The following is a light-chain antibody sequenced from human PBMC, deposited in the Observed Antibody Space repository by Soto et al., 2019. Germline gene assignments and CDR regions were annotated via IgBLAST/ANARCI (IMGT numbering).Light chain of an antibody. CDR3: QQYNNWPIT. CDR1: QSVSSN. Sequence: VLTQSPGTLSVSPGETATLSCRASQSVSSNLAWYQQKPGQAPRLLIYRASTRTTGIPARFSGSGSGTEFTLTINSLQSEDFAVYYCQQYNNWPITFGQGTRLEIK. CDR2: RAS. J-gene: IGKJ5*01. V-gene: IGKV3-15*01.